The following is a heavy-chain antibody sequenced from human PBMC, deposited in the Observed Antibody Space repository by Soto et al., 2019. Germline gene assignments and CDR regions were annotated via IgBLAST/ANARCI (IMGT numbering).Heavy chain of an antibody. CDR2: ISGYNGNT. V-gene: IGHV1-18*01. J-gene: IGHJ6*03. CDR3: AKADSNYAGRFSYYYMDV. CDR1: GYTFRSYG. D-gene: IGHD4-4*01. Sequence: QVQLVQSGTEVKKPGASVKVSCKASGYTFRSYGISWVRQAPGQGLEWMGWISGYNGNTHYSQKFQGKVTMTTDTSTSTASMELRNLRSDDTAVYYCAKADSNYAGRFSYYYMDVWGTGTMVTVSS.